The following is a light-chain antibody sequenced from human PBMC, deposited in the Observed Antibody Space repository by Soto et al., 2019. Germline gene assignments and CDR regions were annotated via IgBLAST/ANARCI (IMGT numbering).Light chain of an antibody. CDR3: SSYTSSTTPVV. Sequence: QSVLTQPASVSGSPGQSVTISCTGSSSDVGDYNFVSWYQHHPGKAPKLMIYDVTYRPSGVSNRFSGSKSANTASLTISGLQAEDEADYYCSSYTSSTTPVVFGGGTKLTVL. CDR1: SSDVGDYNF. J-gene: IGLJ2*01. CDR2: DVT. V-gene: IGLV2-14*03.